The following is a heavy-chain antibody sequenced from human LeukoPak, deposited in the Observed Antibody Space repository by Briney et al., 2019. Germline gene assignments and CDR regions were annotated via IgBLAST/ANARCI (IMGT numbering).Heavy chain of an antibody. CDR2: IHYSGST. D-gene: IGHD1-26*01. V-gene: IGHV4-59*11. Sequence: SETLSLTCTVSGGSINNHFWNWIRQPPGKGLEWIGNIHYSGSTNYNPSLKSRVTISVDTSKNQFSLKLSSVTAADTAVYYCARASGSYSRGAFDIWDQGTMVTVSS. J-gene: IGHJ3*02. CDR1: GGSINNHF. CDR3: ARASGSYSRGAFDI.